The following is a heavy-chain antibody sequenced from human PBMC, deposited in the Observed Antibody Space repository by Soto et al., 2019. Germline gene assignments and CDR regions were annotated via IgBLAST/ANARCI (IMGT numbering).Heavy chain of an antibody. Sequence: GSLRLSCTASGFTFSNYGMHWVRQAPGKGLEWVAVISYDGKNKYYGDSVKGRFTISRDNSKNTLYLQMNSLRAEDTAVYYCAKDGNYGDYVSAMDVWGQGTMVTVSS. CDR1: GFTFSNYG. CDR2: ISYDGKNK. D-gene: IGHD4-17*01. CDR3: AKDGNYGDYVSAMDV. V-gene: IGHV3-30*18. J-gene: IGHJ6*02.